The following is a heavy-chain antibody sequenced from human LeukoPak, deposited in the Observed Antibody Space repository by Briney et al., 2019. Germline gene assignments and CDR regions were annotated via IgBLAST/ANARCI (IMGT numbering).Heavy chain of an antibody. CDR2: IKGKADGGTK. Sequence: GGSLRLSCAVFGSGFPFSIAWMSWVRQAPGKGLEWIARIKGKADGGTKDYAAPVKGRFTVSRDDSENTLYLQMNSLKTEDTGMYYCTTDRILPNGPQFDYWGQGTLVTVSS. V-gene: IGHV3-15*01. D-gene: IGHD2/OR15-2a*01. J-gene: IGHJ4*02. CDR3: TTDRILPNGPQFDY. CDR1: GFPFSIAW.